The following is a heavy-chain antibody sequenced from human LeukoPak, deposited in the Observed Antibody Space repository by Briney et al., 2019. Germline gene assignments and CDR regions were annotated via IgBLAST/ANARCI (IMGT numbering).Heavy chain of an antibody. J-gene: IGHJ4*02. V-gene: IGHV4-30-4*08. CDR3: AREGHNWGSLYYFDY. CDR2: IYYSGST. CDR1: GGSISSDDYY. D-gene: IGHD7-27*01. Sequence: SETLSLTCTVSGGSISSDDYYWSWIRQPPGKGLEWIGYIYYSGSTYYNPSLKSRVTISVDTSKNQFSLKLISVTAADTAVYYCAREGHNWGSLYYFDYWGQGTLVTVSS.